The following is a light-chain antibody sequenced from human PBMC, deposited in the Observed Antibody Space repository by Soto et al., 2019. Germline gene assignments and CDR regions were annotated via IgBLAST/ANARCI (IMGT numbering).Light chain of an antibody. Sequence: DIQMTQSPSTLSASVGDRVTITCRASQSISTWLAWYQQKPGKAPKLLIYMASSLKSGVPSRFSGSGSGTEFTLTISSLQPDDFATYYCQQYNSYSLTFGGGTKVEIK. CDR2: MAS. V-gene: IGKV1-5*03. J-gene: IGKJ4*01. CDR3: QQYNSYSLT. CDR1: QSISTW.